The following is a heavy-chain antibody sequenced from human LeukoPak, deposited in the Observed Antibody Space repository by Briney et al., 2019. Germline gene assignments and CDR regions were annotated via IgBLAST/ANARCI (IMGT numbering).Heavy chain of an antibody. CDR1: GFSFSTYS. V-gene: IGHV3-23*01. J-gene: IGHJ4*02. D-gene: IGHD1-26*01. CDR2: LTTDGGST. Sequence: PGGSLRLSCAASGFSFSTYSMNWVRQAPGRGLEWVSSLTTDGGSTEYADSVKGRFTISRDNSKNTLYLQMNSLRAEDTALYYCAKSLVRWAFDYWGQGTLVTVSS. CDR3: AKSLVRWAFDY.